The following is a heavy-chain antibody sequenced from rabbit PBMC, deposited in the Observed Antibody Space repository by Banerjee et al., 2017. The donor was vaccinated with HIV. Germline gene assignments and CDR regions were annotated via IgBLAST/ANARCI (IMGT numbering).Heavy chain of an antibody. CDR1: GFTLSSYW. CDR3: AXXXXXAXXDXGHEFNL. CDR2: MDAGSSGST. Sequence: QEQLEESGGDLVKPEGSLTLTCTASGFTLSSYWICWVRQAPGKGLEWIACMDAGSSGSTNYASWAKGRFTISKTSSTTVTLQMXSLTAADTAXYFCAXXXXXAXXDXGHEFNLWGPGTLVTVS. J-gene: IGHJ4*01. D-gene: IGHD2-1*01. V-gene: IGHV1S45*01.